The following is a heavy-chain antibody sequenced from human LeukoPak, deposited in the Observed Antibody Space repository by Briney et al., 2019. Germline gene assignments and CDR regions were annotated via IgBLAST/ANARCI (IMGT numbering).Heavy chain of an antibody. D-gene: IGHD3-10*01. V-gene: IGHV1-8*01. J-gene: IGHJ5*02. CDR2: MNPNSGNT. CDR3: ARDYLGSRSSSFDP. Sequence: ASVKVSCKASGYAFTSYDINWVRQATGQGLEWLGWMNPNSGNTGYAQNFQGRVTMTRDTSISTAYMELSSLRSEDTAVYYCARDYLGSRSSSFDPWGQGTLVTVSS. CDR1: GYAFTSYD.